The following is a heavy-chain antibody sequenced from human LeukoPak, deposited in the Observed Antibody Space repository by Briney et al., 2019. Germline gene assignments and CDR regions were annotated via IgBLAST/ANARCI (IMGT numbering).Heavy chain of an antibody. V-gene: IGHV3-23*01. CDR2: LSGSGDST. CDR3: ANRGWRGVVTPAAALDY. D-gene: IGHD2-2*01. CDR1: GFTFSSYA. J-gene: IGHJ4*02. Sequence: PGGSLRLSCAASGFTFSSYAMSWVRQAPGKGLEWVASLSGSGDSTYYADPVKGRFPTSRDNSKNTVYLQMNSLRAEDTAVYYRANRGWRGVVTPAAALDYWGQGTLVTVSS.